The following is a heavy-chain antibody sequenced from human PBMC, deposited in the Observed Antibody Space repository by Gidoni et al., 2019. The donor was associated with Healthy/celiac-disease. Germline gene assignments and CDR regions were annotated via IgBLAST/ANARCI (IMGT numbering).Heavy chain of an antibody. CDR1: VFTFSSYS. J-gene: IGHJ6*02. D-gene: IGHD2-15*01. Sequence: EVQLVESGGGLVKPGGSLSLFFAASVFTFSSYSMNWVRQAPGKGLEWVSSISSSSSYIYYADSGKGRFTIYRDNAKNSLYLQMNSLRAEDTAVYYCARVACSGGSGWYYYGMDVWGQGTTVTVSS. CDR2: ISSSSSYI. V-gene: IGHV3-21*01. CDR3: ARVACSGGSGWYYYGMDV.